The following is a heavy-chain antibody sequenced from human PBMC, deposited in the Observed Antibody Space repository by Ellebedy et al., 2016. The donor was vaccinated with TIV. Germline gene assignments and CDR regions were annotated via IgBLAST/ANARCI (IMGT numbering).Heavy chain of an antibody. CDR1: GFIFSDYY. CDR3: VTQTPPPH. CDR2: IATGGSAE. J-gene: IGHJ4*02. V-gene: IGHV3-11*01. Sequence: PGGSLRLSCAASGFIFSDYYMGWVRQPPGKGLEWVSYIATGGSAEFYAESVRGRFTISRDNARDFLYLQMNSLRAEDTAVYYCVTQTPPPHWGQGTLVTVSS.